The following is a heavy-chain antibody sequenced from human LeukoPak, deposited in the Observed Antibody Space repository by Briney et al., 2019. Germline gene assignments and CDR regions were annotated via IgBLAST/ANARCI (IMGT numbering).Heavy chain of an antibody. CDR2: INHSGST. V-gene: IGHV4-34*01. CDR1: GGSFSGYY. Sequence: KPSETLSLTCAVYGGSFSGYYWSWIRQPPGKGLEWIGEINHSGSTNYNPSLKSRVTISVDTSKNQFSLKLSSVTAADTAVYYCARGPRYLARGVNWFDPWGQGTLVTVSS. J-gene: IGHJ5*02. CDR3: ARGPRYLARGVNWFDP. D-gene: IGHD3-10*01.